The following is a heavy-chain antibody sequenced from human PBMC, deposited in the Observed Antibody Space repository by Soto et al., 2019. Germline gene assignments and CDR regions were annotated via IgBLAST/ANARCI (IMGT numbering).Heavy chain of an antibody. Sequence: QVQLVQSGAEVEKPGASVKVSCKASGYTFTGYYMHWVRQAPGQGLEWMGWINPNTGDTYYAQNCQGWATMTRDTSINTAYMELSGLRSDDTAVYYCARGEVSVRNGRYYFDYWGQGTLVTVSS. D-gene: IGHD4-4*01. CDR3: ARGEVSVRNGRYYFDY. J-gene: IGHJ4*02. V-gene: IGHV1-2*04. CDR2: INPNTGDT. CDR1: GYTFTGYY.